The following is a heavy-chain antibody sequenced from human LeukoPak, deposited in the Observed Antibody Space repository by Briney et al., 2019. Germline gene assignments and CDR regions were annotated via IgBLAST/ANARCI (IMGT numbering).Heavy chain of an antibody. Sequence: PGGSLRPTCAASGFTFSSYALHWVRQAPGKGLEWVAVISYDGSNKYYADSVKGRFTISRDNSKNTLYLQMNSLRAEDTAVYYCAKDASSSWRWGAFDIWGQGTMVTASP. CDR1: GFTFSSYA. J-gene: IGHJ3*02. V-gene: IGHV3-30*04. D-gene: IGHD6-13*01. CDR3: AKDASSSWRWGAFDI. CDR2: ISYDGSNK.